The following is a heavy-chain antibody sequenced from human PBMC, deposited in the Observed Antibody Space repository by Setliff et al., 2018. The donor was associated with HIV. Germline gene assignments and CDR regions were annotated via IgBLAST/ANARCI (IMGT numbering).Heavy chain of an antibody. CDR3: AHRLHIWDFFDY. D-gene: IGHD3-16*01. Sequence: ASGPTLVNPTQTLTLTCTFSGFSFSTNRVCVGWTRQPPGKALEWLALIYWDDDKLYNPSLKTRLTVTKDTSKNQLVLTMTNMDPVDTATYFCAHRLHIWDFFDYWGPGTVVTVSS. CDR1: GFSFSTNRVC. J-gene: IGHJ4*02. V-gene: IGHV2-5*02. CDR2: IYWDDDK.